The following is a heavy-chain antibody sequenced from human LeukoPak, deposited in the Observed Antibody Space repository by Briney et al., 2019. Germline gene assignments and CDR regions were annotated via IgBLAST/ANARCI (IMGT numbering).Heavy chain of an antibody. CDR1: GFSFDDDA. J-gene: IGHJ4*01. D-gene: IGHD1-1*01. V-gene: IGHV3-9*01. CDR2: INWNSGNS. Sequence: GGSLRLSCAASGFSFDDDAMRWVRQPPGRGLGWVSAINWNSGNSAYAPSVKGRFTISRDNSKNTLNLQTHSLRAEDTAMYYCAREILEPVKSHEYWGQGTLVTVSS. CDR3: AREILEPVKSHEY.